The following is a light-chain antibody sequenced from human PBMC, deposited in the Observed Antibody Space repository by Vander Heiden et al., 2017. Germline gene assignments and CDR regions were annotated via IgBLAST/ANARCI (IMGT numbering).Light chain of an antibody. V-gene: IGLV1-40*01. CDR2: GNS. CDR1: RSNIGAGYD. Sequence: QSVLTQPPSVSGAPGQRVTISCPGSRSNIGAGYDVHWYQQLPGTAPKLLIYGNSNRPSGVPDRFSGSKSGTSASLAITGLQAEDEADDYCQSYDSSLSGFVVFGGGTKLTVL. J-gene: IGLJ2*01. CDR3: QSYDSSLSGFVV.